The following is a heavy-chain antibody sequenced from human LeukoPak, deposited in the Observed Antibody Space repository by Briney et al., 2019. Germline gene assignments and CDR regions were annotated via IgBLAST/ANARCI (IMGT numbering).Heavy chain of an antibody. CDR3: ARDKREYCSGGSCYPEYYFDY. Sequence: SVKVSCKASGYSFTKFGISWVRQAPGQGLEWMGGIIPIFGTANYAQKFQGRVTITTDESTSTAYMELSSLRSDDTAVYYCARDKREYCSGGSCYPEYYFDYWGQGTLVTVSS. CDR2: IIPIFGTA. J-gene: IGHJ4*02. D-gene: IGHD2-15*01. CDR1: GYSFTKFG. V-gene: IGHV1-69*05.